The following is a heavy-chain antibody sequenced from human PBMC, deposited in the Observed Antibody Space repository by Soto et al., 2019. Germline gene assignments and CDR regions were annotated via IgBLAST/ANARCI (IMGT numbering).Heavy chain of an antibody. Sequence: QLQVQESGPGLVKPSETLSLTCSVSGGSISSSPYYWGWIRQPPGKGLEWIARISFSGNTGYNPSLKSRVTISADTSKNQFSLTLSSVTAADTAVYYCARLTVVGRVGDCWGQGTLVTVSS. D-gene: IGHD6-19*01. CDR3: ARLTVVGRVGDC. CDR2: ISFSGNT. J-gene: IGHJ4*02. V-gene: IGHV4-39*01. CDR1: GGSISSSPYY.